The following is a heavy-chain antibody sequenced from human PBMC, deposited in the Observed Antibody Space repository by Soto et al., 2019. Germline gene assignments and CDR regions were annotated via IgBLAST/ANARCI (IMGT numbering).Heavy chain of an antibody. CDR2: ISYDGSNK. V-gene: IGHV3-30-3*01. D-gene: IGHD3-3*01. CDR3: ARGTEYYDFWAGMDV. CDR1: GFTFSSYA. J-gene: IGHJ6*02. Sequence: GGSLRLSCAASGFTFSSYAMHWVRQAPGKGLEWVAVISYDGSNKYYADSVKGRFTISGDNSKNTLYLQMNSLRAEDTAVYYCARGTEYYDFWAGMDVWGQGTTVTVSS.